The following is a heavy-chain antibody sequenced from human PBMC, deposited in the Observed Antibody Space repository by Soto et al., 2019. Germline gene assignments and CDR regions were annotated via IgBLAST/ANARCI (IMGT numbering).Heavy chain of an antibody. CDR1: GLTFSSYW. D-gene: IGHD4-17*01. V-gene: IGHV3-7*01. Sequence: EVQLVESGGGLVQPGGSLRLSCAASGLTFSSYWMSWVRQAPGKGLEWVANIKQDGSEKYYVDSVKGRFTISRDNAKNSLYLQMNSLRAEDTAVYYCARNDGDYAPIFGFAFDYWGQGTLVTVSS. CDR3: ARNDGDYAPIFGFAFDY. J-gene: IGHJ4*02. CDR2: IKQDGSEK.